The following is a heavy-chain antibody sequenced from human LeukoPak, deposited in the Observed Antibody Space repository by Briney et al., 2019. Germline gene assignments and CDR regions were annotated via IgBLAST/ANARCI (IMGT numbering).Heavy chain of an antibody. CDR1: GFTFSSYE. V-gene: IGHV3-48*03. J-gene: IGHJ1*01. CDR2: ISSSGTTI. D-gene: IGHD3-22*01. Sequence: GGSLRLSCAASGFTFSSYEMNWVRQAPGKGLEWVSYISSSGTTIYYADSVKGRFTISRDNAKNSLYLQMNSLRAEDTAVYFCARHGAKDGTGYYPGWFQHWGQGTLVIVSS. CDR3: ARHGAKDGTGYYPGWFQH.